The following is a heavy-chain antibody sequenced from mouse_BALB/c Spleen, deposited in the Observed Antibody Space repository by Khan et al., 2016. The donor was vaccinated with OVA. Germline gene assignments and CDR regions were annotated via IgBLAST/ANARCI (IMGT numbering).Heavy chain of an antibody. Sequence: ESGPGLVKPSQTVSLTCTVTGISITSGNYRWSWIRQFPGNKLEWIGNIYYSGTVIYKPSLTSRTTITRDTSKNQFFLEMNSLTAEDTATYYCARDYGSLYWYFDVWGAGTTVTVSS. J-gene: IGHJ1*01. V-gene: IGHV3-5*02. CDR3: ARDYGSLYWYFDV. CDR1: GISITSGNYR. CDR2: IYYSGTV. D-gene: IGHD1-1*01.